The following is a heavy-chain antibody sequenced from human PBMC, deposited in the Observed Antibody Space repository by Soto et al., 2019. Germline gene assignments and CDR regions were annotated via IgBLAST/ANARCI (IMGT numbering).Heavy chain of an antibody. CDR3: AAKGVDYYYYYYGMDV. CDR2: IDPSDSYT. CDR1: GYSFTSYW. D-gene: IGHD2-8*01. V-gene: IGHV5-10-1*01. J-gene: IGHJ6*02. Sequence: GESLKISCKGSGYSFTSYWISWVRQMPGKGLEWMGRIDPSDSYTNYSPSFQGHVTISADKSISTAYLQWSSLKASDTAMYYCAAKGVDYYYYYYGMDVWGQGTTVTVSS.